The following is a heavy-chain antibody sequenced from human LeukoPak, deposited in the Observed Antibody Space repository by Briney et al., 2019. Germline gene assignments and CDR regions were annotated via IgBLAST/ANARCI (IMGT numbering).Heavy chain of an antibody. V-gene: IGHV1-69*13. J-gene: IGHJ5*02. D-gene: IGHD2-2*02. Sequence: ASVKVSCKASGGTFSSYAISWVRQAPGQGLEWMGGIIPVFGTSNYAQKFQGRVTITADESTRTAYMELSSLRSEDTAVYYCARVTGGRYCSTTSCYMRGWFDPWGQGTLVTVSS. CDR3: ARVTGGRYCSTTSCYMRGWFDP. CDR2: IIPVFGTS. CDR1: GGTFSSYA.